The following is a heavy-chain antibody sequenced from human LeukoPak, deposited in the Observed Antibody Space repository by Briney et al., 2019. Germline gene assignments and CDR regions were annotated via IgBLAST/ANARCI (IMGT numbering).Heavy chain of an antibody. V-gene: IGHV3-21*01. CDR3: ARDWDYGDFRDY. J-gene: IGHJ4*02. CDR1: GFTFSSYS. Sequence: GGSLRLSCAASGFTFSSYSMNWVRQAPGKGLEWVSSISSSSSYIYYADSVKGRFTISRDNAKNSLYLQMNSLRAEDTAVYYCARDWDYGDFRDYWGQGTLVTVSS. D-gene: IGHD4-17*01. CDR2: ISSSSSYI.